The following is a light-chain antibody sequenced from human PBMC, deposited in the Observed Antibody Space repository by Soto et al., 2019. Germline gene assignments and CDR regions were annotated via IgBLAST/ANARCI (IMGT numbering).Light chain of an antibody. CDR2: GAS. J-gene: IGKJ2*01. Sequence: EIVMTQSPATLSVSPGERATLSCRASQSVSSNLAWYQQKPGQAPRLLISGASTRATGIPARLSGSGSGTEFTLTISSLQSEDFAVYYCQQYNNWLRTFGQGTKLEIK. CDR1: QSVSSN. V-gene: IGKV3-15*01. CDR3: QQYNNWLRT.